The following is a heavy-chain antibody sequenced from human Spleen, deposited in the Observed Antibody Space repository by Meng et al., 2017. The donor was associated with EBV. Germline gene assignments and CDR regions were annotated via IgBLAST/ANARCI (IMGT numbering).Heavy chain of an antibody. Sequence: QVQLGQCGADVSDRGSRRTVSCKASGYTFSSYGISWVRQAPGQGLEWMGWISTSIIAYNGNTNYAQNLQGRLTMTTDTSTSTAYMELRSLRSDDTAVYYCARNYGSGSYYPFDSWGQGTLVTVSS. CDR3: ARNYGSGSYYPFDS. D-gene: IGHD3-10*01. V-gene: IGHV1-18*01. CDR1: GYTFSSYG. J-gene: IGHJ4*02. CDR2: ISTSIIAYNGNT.